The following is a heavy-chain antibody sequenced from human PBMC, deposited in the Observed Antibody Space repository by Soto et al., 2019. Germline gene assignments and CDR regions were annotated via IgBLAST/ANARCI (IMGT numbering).Heavy chain of an antibody. D-gene: IGHD3-3*01. Sequence: ASVKVSCKASGYTFTSYDINWVRQATGQGLEWMGWMNPNSGNTGYAQKFQGRVTMTRNTSISTAYMELSSLRSEDTAVYYCARGNIPDYDFWSGPNAPVWGQGTMVTVSS. CDR3: ARGNIPDYDFWSGPNAPV. V-gene: IGHV1-8*01. CDR2: MNPNSGNT. CDR1: GYTFTSYD. J-gene: IGHJ3*01.